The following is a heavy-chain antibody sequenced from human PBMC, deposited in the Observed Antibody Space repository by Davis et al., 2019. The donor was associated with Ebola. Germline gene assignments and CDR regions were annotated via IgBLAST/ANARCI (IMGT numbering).Heavy chain of an antibody. J-gene: IGHJ6*02. CDR3: ASRLKAAGGMDV. CDR2: ISSTSAYI. D-gene: IGHD2-15*01. CDR1: GFTFSAFE. Sequence: PGGSLRLSCAASGFTFSAFEMNWVRQAPGKGLEWVSSISSTSAYIHYADSVKGRFTISRDNAKKSLFLQMNSLRVDDTAVYYCASRLKAAGGMDVWGQGTTVTVSS. V-gene: IGHV3-21*01.